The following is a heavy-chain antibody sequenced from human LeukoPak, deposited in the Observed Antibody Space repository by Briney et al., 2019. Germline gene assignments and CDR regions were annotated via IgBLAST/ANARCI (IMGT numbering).Heavy chain of an antibody. V-gene: IGHV4-34*01. Sequence: SETLSLTCTVSGGSISSYYWSWIRQPPGKGLEWIGEINHSGSTNYNPSLKSRVTISVDTSKNQFFLKLSSVTAADTAVYYCARKGGTMVRGVIRYWGQGTLVAVSS. CDR1: GGSISSYY. CDR3: ARKGGTMVRGVIRY. J-gene: IGHJ4*02. CDR2: INHSGST. D-gene: IGHD3-10*01.